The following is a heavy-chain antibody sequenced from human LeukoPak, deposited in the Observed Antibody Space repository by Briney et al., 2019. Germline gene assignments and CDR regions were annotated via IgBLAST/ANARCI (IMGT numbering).Heavy chain of an antibody. CDR1: GASISGSGYY. Sequence: SETLSLPCAVSGASISGSGYYLGWIRQPPGKGLEWIGNIYYTGNTYYNASLQSRVTISIDTSKNQFSLRLSSVTAADTAVYYCARQVPYCSDTTCYVFESWGQGTLVTVSS. CDR3: ARQVPYCSDTTCYVFES. J-gene: IGHJ4*02. D-gene: IGHD2-2*01. V-gene: IGHV4-39*01. CDR2: IYYTGNT.